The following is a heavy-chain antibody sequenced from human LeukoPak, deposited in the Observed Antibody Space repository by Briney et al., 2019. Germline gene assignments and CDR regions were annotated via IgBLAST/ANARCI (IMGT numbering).Heavy chain of an antibody. CDR1: GGSFSGYY. Sequence: SETLSLTCAVYGGSFSGYYWSWIRQPPGKGLEWIGEINHSGSTNYNPSLKSRVTISVDTSKNQFSLKLSSVTAADTAVYYCARMRYLGYCSSTSCPPWGRGALVTVSS. V-gene: IGHV4-34*01. D-gene: IGHD2-2*01. J-gene: IGHJ5*02. CDR2: INHSGST. CDR3: ARMRYLGYCSSTSCPP.